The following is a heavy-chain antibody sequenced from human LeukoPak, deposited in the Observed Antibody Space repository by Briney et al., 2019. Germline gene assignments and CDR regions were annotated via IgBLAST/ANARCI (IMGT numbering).Heavy chain of an antibody. CDR3: ARDQSPYYDFWSGCH. V-gene: IGHV3-11*04. D-gene: IGHD3-3*01. J-gene: IGHJ4*02. CDR2: ISSSGTTI. CDR1: GFTFSDYY. Sequence: GGSLRLSCAASGFTFSDYYMTWFRQAPGKGLEWVSYISSSGTTIYYADSVEGRFTVSRDNADNSLYLQMDSLRAEETAVYYCARDQSPYYDFWSGCHWGLGTLVTV.